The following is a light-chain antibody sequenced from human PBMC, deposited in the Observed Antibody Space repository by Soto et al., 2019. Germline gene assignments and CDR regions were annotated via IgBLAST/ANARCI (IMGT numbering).Light chain of an antibody. CDR1: QSISSH. J-gene: IGKJ2*01. CDR2: AAS. Sequence: DIQMTQSPSSLSASVGDRVTIACRASQSISSHLHWFQQKPGKAPMLLIYAASSLQGGVPSRFSGSGSVTDFTLTISSLQPEDFATYYCQQSYSTPYTFGQGTKLEIK. CDR3: QQSYSTPYT. V-gene: IGKV1-39*01.